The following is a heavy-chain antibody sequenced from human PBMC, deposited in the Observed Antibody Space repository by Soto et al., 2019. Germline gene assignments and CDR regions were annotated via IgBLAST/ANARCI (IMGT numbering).Heavy chain of an antibody. Sequence: DVQLVESGGGLVKPGGSLRLSCAASGFNFHTYTMTWVRQAPGKGLEWVTTITGSSSNLYYTDSVKGRFAISRDNSRNILFLQMNSLTAEDTAVYYCAKGGAVYGLLTHDYWGQGTLVTVSS. J-gene: IGHJ4*02. V-gene: IGHV3-23*04. CDR3: AKGGAVYGLLTHDY. CDR2: ITGSSSNL. D-gene: IGHD3-9*01. CDR1: GFNFHTYT.